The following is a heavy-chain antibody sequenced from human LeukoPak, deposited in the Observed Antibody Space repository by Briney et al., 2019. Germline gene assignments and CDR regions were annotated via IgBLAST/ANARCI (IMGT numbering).Heavy chain of an antibody. V-gene: IGHV3-23*01. CDR1: GFAFGSEA. CDR2: ISPGGGTT. D-gene: IGHD1-26*01. CDR3: ARAYGLSGREGAVDY. Sequence: GGSLRLSCAVSGFAFGSEAMSWVRQSPARGLEWVASISPGGGTTYYADYVKGRFTISRDNSKNTLYLQMNSLRAEDTAVYYCARAYGLSGREGAVDYWGQGTLVTVSS. J-gene: IGHJ4*02.